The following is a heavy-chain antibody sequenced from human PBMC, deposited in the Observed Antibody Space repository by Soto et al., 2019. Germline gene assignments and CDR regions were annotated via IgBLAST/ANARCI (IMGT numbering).Heavy chain of an antibody. V-gene: IGHV3-23*01. Sequence: GGSLRLSCAASGFTFSTYAMTWVRQAPGRGLERVSSISGRGGTTYYAASVKGRFTISRDNSKNTLFLQMNSLRADDTAVYYCARAGQWLPYYFDYWGQGILVTVSS. CDR2: ISGRGGTT. D-gene: IGHD6-19*01. J-gene: IGHJ4*02. CDR1: GFTFSTYA. CDR3: ARAGQWLPYYFDY.